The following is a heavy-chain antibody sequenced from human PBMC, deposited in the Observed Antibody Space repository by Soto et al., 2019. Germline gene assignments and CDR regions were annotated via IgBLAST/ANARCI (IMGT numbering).Heavy chain of an antibody. J-gene: IGHJ4*02. D-gene: IGHD3-3*01. V-gene: IGHV3-74*01. Sequence: GGSLRLSCAASGFTFSSYWMHWVRQAPGKGLVWVSRINSDGSSTSYADSVKGRFTISRDNAKNTLYLQMNSLRAEDTAVYYCARADYDFWSGYSHSYYFDYWGQGTLVTVSS. CDR3: ARADYDFWSGYSHSYYFDY. CDR1: GFTFSSYW. CDR2: INSDGSST.